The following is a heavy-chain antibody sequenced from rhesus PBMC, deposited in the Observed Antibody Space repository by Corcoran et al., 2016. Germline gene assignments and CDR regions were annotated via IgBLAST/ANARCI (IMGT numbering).Heavy chain of an antibody. V-gene: IGHV4S2*01. CDR1: GASISSNY. CDR2: IDGRGWST. CDR3: ARDGRGYYTGGDRFDV. Sequence: QVQLQESGPGLVKPSETLPLTCAVSGASISSNYWSWIRQAPGKGLEWIGRIDGRGWSTYYNPPPKSRVTISLDTSKNQFSLKLSSVTAADTAVYYCARDGRGYYTGGDRFDVWGPGVLVTVSS. D-gene: IGHD2-21*01. J-gene: IGHJ5-1*01.